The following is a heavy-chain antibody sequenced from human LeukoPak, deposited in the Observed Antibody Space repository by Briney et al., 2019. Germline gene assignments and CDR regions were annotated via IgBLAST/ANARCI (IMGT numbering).Heavy chain of an antibody. J-gene: IGHJ4*02. CDR3: ANDPQPYCSGGSCYLDY. V-gene: IGHV3-23*01. D-gene: IGHD2-15*01. CDR2: ISGSGGST. CDR1: GFTFSSYA. Sequence: HPGGSLRLSCAASGFTFSSYAMSWVRQAPGKGLEWVSAISGSGGSTYYADSVKGRFTISRDNSKNTLYLQMNSLRAEDTAVYYCANDPQPYCSGGSCYLDYWGQGTLVTVSS.